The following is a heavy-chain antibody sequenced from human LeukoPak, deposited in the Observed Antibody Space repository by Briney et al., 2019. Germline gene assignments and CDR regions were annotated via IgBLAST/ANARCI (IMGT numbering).Heavy chain of an antibody. D-gene: IGHD2-2*01. CDR3: ARDGTLLSIWYQLPPFDP. CDR1: GYTFTGYY. J-gene: IGHJ5*02. Sequence: GASVKVSCKASGYTFTGYYMHWVRQAPGQGLEWMGWINPNSGGTNYAQKFRGRVTMTRDTSISTAYMELSRLRSDDTAVYYCARDGTLLSIWYQLPPFDPWGQGTLVTVSS. V-gene: IGHV1-2*02. CDR2: INPNSGGT.